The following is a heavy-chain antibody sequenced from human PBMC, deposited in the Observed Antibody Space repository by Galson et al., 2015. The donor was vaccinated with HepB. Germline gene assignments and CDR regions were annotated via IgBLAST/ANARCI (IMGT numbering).Heavy chain of an antibody. D-gene: IGHD4-11*01. CDR3: ARDSTVTTSYYYGMDV. V-gene: IGHV4-31*03. CDR2: IYYSGST. J-gene: IGHJ6*02. Sequence: TLSLTCTVSGGSISSGGYYWSWIRQHPGKGLEWIGYIYYSGSTYYNPSLKSRVTISVDTSKNQFSLKLSSVTTADTAVYYCARDSTVTTSYYYGMDVWGQGTTVTVSS. CDR1: GGSISSGGYY.